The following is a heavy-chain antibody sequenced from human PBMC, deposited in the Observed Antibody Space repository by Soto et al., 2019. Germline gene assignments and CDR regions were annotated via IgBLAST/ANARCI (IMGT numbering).Heavy chain of an antibody. D-gene: IGHD6-6*01. CDR1: GFTFSSYG. J-gene: IGHJ6*02. V-gene: IGHV3-33*01. CDR3: ARDSRMYISSALYYYYYDGMDV. CDR2: IWYDGSNK. Sequence: QVQLVESGGGVVQPGRSLRLSCAASGFTFSSYGMHWVRQAPGKGLEWVAVIWYDGSNKYYADSVKGRFTISRDNSKNSLYPQMIQLRADDTAVYYCARDSRMYISSALYYYYYDGMDVWGQGTTVTVSS.